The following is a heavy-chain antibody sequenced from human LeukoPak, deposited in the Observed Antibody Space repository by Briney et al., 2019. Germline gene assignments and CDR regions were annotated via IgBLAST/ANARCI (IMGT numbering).Heavy chain of an antibody. CDR1: GIAFSNSI. D-gene: IGHD3-22*01. Sequence: GGSLRLSCAASGIAFSNSIMHWVRQAPGKGLEWVSAMSFDGFSKYYADSLKGRLSISRDDSKNTVYLQMNSLRLEDTAVYYCAREGHTSGYCDTFDVWGQGTTVVVSS. V-gene: IGHV3-30*04. CDR2: MSFDGFSK. J-gene: IGHJ3*01. CDR3: AREGHTSGYCDTFDV.